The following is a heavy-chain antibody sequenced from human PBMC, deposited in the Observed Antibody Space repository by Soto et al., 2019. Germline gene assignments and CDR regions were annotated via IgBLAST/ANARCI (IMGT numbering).Heavy chain of an antibody. D-gene: IGHD1-26*01. CDR1: GFAFRHNY. CDR2: ISTSGSPA. V-gene: IGHV3-11*01. J-gene: IGHJ5*02. Sequence: QVHLVESGGGWVKPGGCLRLSCTVSGFAFRHNYLTWIRQAPGKGLEWLAYISTSGSPAYYADSVKGRFTISTDNAKKSLYLQMDSLRAEDTGVYYCATGGIYYEAWGQGTLVTVSS. CDR3: ATGGIYYEA.